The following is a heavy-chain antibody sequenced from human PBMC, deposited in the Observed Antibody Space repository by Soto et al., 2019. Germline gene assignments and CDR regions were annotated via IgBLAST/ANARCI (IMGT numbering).Heavy chain of an antibody. Sequence: ASVKVSCKASGGTFSSYAISWVRQAPGQGLEWMGGIIPIFGTANYAQKFQGRVTITADESTSTAYMELSSLRSEDTAVYYCARDLGYCISTSCHPVRYYYYGMDVWGQGTTVTVSS. CDR3: ARDLGYCISTSCHPVRYYYYGMDV. D-gene: IGHD2-2*01. CDR2: IIPIFGTA. CDR1: GGTFSSYA. V-gene: IGHV1-69*13. J-gene: IGHJ6*02.